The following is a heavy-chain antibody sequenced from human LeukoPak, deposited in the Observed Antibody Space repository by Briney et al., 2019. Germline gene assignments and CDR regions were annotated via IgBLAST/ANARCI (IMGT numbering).Heavy chain of an antibody. D-gene: IGHD5-12*01. Sequence: ASVKVSCKASGYTFTGYYMHWVRQAPGQGLEWMGWINPNSGGTNYAQKFQGRVTMTRDTSISTAYMELSRLRSDDTAVYYCALGYSGYDKGGKFDYWGQGTLVTVSS. CDR2: INPNSGGT. V-gene: IGHV1-2*02. J-gene: IGHJ4*02. CDR3: ALGYSGYDKGGKFDY. CDR1: GYTFTGYY.